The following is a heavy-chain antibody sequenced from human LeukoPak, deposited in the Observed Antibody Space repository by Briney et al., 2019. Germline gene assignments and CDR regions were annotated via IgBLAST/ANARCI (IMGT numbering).Heavy chain of an antibody. V-gene: IGHV1-2*02. Sequence: GASVKVSCKASGYTFTGYYIHWVRQAPGQGLEWMGWINPNSGGTNYAQKFQGRVTMTRDTSISTAYMELSRLRSDDTAVYYCARVNYDSSGYSSYYFDYWGQGTLVTVSS. J-gene: IGHJ4*02. CDR2: INPNSGGT. D-gene: IGHD3-22*01. CDR1: GYTFTGYY. CDR3: ARVNYDSSGYSSYYFDY.